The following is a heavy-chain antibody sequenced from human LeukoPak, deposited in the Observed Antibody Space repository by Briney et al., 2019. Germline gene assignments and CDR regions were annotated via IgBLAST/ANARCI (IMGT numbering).Heavy chain of an antibody. CDR1: GSTFSSYS. CDR2: ISSSSRTI. V-gene: IGHV3-48*02. J-gene: IGHJ4*02. Sequence: GGSLRLSCAASGSTFSSYSMNWVRQAPGEGLEWVSYISSSSRTIYYADSVKGRFTISRDNAKNSLYLQMNSLRDEDTAVYYCARDLPPGSSGWYLGYRGQGTLVTVSS. CDR3: ARDLPPGSSGWYLGY. D-gene: IGHD6-19*01.